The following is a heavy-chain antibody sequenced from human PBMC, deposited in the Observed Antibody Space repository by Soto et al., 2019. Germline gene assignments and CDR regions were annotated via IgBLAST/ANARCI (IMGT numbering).Heavy chain of an antibody. V-gene: IGHV1-18*01. CDR1: GYTFTSYG. CDR3: ARGGGGFSNYYYGMDV. J-gene: IGHJ6*02. D-gene: IGHD3-16*01. Sequence: QVQLVQSGAEVKKPGASVKVSCKASGYTFTSYGISWVRQAPGQGLEWMGWISAYNGNTNYAQKLQGRVTMTTDTATSTPDMERRSLRSDDTAVYYCARGGGGFSNYYYGMDVWGQGTTVTVSS. CDR2: ISAYNGNT.